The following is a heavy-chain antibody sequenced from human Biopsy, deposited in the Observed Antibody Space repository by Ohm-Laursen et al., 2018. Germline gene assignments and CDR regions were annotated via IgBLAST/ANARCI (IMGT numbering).Heavy chain of an antibody. V-gene: IGHV3-9*01. J-gene: IGHJ4*02. CDR1: GFNFDDYA. Sequence: SLRLSCAAFGFNFDDYAMHWIRQGPGKGLEWVAGLTWNSGAIAYAGSVRGRFTISRDNAKNSLYLQMNNLTSEDTALYYCVRSLRNYDFLDSWGQGTLVSVSS. CDR2: LTWNSGAI. D-gene: IGHD3-16*01. CDR3: VRSLRNYDFLDS.